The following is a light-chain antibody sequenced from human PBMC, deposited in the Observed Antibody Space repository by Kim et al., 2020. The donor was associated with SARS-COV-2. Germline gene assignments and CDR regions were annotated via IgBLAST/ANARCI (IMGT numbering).Light chain of an antibody. CDR1: KLGDRY. CDR2: QDT. V-gene: IGLV3-1*01. CDR3: QAWDSSTVV. Sequence: VSPGQTASITCSGDKLGDRYVCWYQQKPCQSPVVVIYQDTERPSGIPERFSGSNSGNTATLTISGTQAMDEADYYCQAWDSSTVVFGGGTQLTVL. J-gene: IGLJ2*01.